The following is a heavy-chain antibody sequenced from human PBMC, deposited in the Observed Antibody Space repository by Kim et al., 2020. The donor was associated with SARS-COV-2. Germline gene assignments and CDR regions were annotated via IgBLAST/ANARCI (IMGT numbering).Heavy chain of an antibody. CDR3: AKDRGSSTWNPLEFRRPQEGPLCFLMDF. Sequence: GGSLRLSCVASGFPLRSYGMHWVRQAPGKGLEWVAAISSDGSLKYYADSVRGRCTIHRDNSENTQFLQVGSLTTEDLAVYFCAKDRGSSTWNPLEFRRPQEGPLCFLMDFWGKGTTVVVSS. V-gene: IGHV3-30*18. D-gene: IGHD6-13*01. CDR1: GFPLRSYG. CDR2: ISSDGSLK. J-gene: IGHJ6*03.